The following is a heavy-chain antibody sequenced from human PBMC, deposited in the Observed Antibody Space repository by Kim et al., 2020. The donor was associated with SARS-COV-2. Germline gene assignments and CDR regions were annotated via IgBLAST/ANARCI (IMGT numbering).Heavy chain of an antibody. CDR3: AVPLSFFNGANAFDI. D-gene: IGHD2-2*01. J-gene: IGHJ3*02. Sequence: QKFQGRVTMTRNTSISTAYMELSSLRSEDTAVYYCAVPLSFFNGANAFDIWGQGTMVTVSS. V-gene: IGHV1-8*01.